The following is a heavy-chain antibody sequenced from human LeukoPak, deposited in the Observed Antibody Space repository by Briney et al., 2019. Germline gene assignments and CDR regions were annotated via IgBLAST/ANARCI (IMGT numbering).Heavy chain of an antibody. J-gene: IGHJ4*02. CDR3: WKSSGGPWYYGSGSYFDY. V-gene: IGHV3-48*04. CDR1: KFTFSSFS. D-gene: IGHD3-10*01. CDR2: ISSSGSTI. Sequence: GGSLRLSCAASKFTFSSFSMNWVRQAPGKGLEWVSYISSSGSTIYYADSVKGRFTISRDNAKNSLYLQMNSLRAEDTAVYYFWKSSGGPWYYGSGSYFDYWGQGTLVTVSS.